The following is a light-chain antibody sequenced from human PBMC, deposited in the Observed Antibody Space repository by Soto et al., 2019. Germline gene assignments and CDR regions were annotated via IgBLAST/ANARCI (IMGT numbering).Light chain of an antibody. CDR1: SSNIGSNT. CDR2: SNN. V-gene: IGLV1-44*01. J-gene: IGLJ3*02. CDR3: AAWDDSLNGWV. Sequence: QSVLTQPPSASGTPGQRVTISCSGSSSNIGSNTVNWYQQLPGTAPKLLIYSNNQRPSGVPDRFSGSKSGTSASLAIRGLQSEDEADYYCAAWDDSLNGWVFGVGTKLTVL.